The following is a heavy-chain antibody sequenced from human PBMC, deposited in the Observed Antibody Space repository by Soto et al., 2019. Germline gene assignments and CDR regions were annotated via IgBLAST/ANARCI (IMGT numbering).Heavy chain of an antibody. D-gene: IGHD6-19*01. J-gene: IGHJ4*02. Sequence: QVQLQQWGAGLLKPSETLSLTCAVYGGSFSGYYWSWIRQPPGKGLEWIGEINHSGSTNYNPSLNSRVTISVDTSKNQFSLKLSSVTAADTAVYYCARVIAVAGTRVVDYWGQGTLVTVSS. CDR3: ARVIAVAGTRVVDY. V-gene: IGHV4-34*01. CDR1: GGSFSGYY. CDR2: INHSGST.